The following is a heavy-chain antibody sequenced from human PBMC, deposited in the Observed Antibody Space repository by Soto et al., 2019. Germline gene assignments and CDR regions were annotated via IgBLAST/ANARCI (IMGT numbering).Heavy chain of an antibody. Sequence: QLQLVESGGGVVQPGRSLRLSCAASGFTFSLYGMHWVRQAPGSGLGWVAVTSYDGSNKFYADSVKGRFTISRDNSKKTLSLEMNSLRPEDTAVYFCAKDSGYNGYDVYDYYYGMDVWGQGTKVTVSS. CDR1: GFTFSLYG. D-gene: IGHD5-12*01. V-gene: IGHV3-30*18. CDR2: TSYDGSNK. CDR3: AKDSGYNGYDVYDYYYGMDV. J-gene: IGHJ6*02.